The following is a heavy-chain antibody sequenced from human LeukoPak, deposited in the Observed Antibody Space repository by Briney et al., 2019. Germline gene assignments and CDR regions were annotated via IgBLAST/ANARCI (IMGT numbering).Heavy chain of an antibody. CDR3: ARSRSPTYDTSDYYENDY. CDR1: ASTFSNYA. D-gene: IGHD3-22*01. V-gene: IGHV1-18*01. Sequence: GASVKVSCKAPASTFSNYAITWMRQAPGQSLEWVGWIRGYDGHTKYAQNVQGRVTMTRDTSTNTAYMELRNLRSDDSAVHYCARSRSPTYDTSDYYENDYWGQGTLVTVSS. CDR2: IRGYDGHT. J-gene: IGHJ4*02.